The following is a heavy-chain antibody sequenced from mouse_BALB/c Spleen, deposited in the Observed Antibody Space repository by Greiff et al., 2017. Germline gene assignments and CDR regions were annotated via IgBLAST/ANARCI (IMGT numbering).Heavy chain of an antibody. J-gene: IGHJ3*01. V-gene: IGHV1-69*02. Sequence: QVQLQQSGAELVKPGASVKLSCKASGYTFTSYWMHWVKQRPGQGLEWIGEIDPSDSYTNYNQKFKGKATLTVDKSSSTAYMQLSSLTSEDSAVYYCARGDYRYDDPHFAYWGQGTLVTVSA. D-gene: IGHD2-14*01. CDR2: IDPSDSYT. CDR1: GYTFTSYW. CDR3: ARGDYRYDDPHFAY.